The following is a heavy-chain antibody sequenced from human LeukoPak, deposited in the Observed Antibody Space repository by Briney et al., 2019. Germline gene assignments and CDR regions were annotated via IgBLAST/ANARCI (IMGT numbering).Heavy chain of an antibody. D-gene: IGHD3-22*01. CDR1: GYTFTSYG. CDR2: ISAYNGNT. Sequence: GASVKVSCKASGYTFTSYGISWVRQAPGQGLEWMGWISAYNGNTNYAQKLQGRVTMTTDTSTSTAHMELRSLRSDDTAVYYCARDTALDYYDSSVYDWGQGTLVTVSS. CDR3: ARDTALDYYDSSVYD. V-gene: IGHV1-18*01. J-gene: IGHJ4*02.